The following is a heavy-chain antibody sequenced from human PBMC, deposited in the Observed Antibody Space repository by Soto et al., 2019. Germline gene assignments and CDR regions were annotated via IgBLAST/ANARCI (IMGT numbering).Heavy chain of an antibody. CDR3: AKDLLRFLEWLTSAPPYGMDV. J-gene: IGHJ6*02. D-gene: IGHD3-3*01. Sequence: PGGSLRLSCAVSGFTFSSYSMNWVRQAPGKGLEWLSYISSSSSTIYYADSVKGRFTISRDNAKNSLYLQMNSLRAEDTAVYYCAKDLLRFLEWLTSAPPYGMDVWGQGTTVTVSS. CDR1: GFTFSSYS. V-gene: IGHV3-48*01. CDR2: ISSSSSTI.